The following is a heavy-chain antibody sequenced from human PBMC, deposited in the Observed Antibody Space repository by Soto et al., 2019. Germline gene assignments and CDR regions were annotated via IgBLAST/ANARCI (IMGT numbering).Heavy chain of an antibody. CDR1: GGSFSSYY. CDR2: ISPSGST. Sequence: QEQLQQWGAGLLKPSETLSLTCAVYGGSFSSYYWTWIRQPPGKGLEWIGEISPSGSTNYNPSLNTRVTISLDTSKNQVSLKLSSVTAADTAVYYCAKGTTGTTYFSWFGPWGQGTLVTVAS. D-gene: IGHD1-7*01. J-gene: IGHJ5*02. CDR3: AKGTTGTTYFSWFGP. V-gene: IGHV4-34*01.